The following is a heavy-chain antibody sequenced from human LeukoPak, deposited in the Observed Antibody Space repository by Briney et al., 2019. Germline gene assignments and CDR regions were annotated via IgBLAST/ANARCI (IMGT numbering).Heavy chain of an antibody. J-gene: IGHJ6*03. Sequence: ASVKVSCKASGYTFTTYGIGWVRQAPGQGLEWMGWISTYNGNTDYAQKFQGRVTMTTDTSTSTAYMELRSLRSDDTAVYYCARVRNYYGSGSYSSYYYYYMDVWGKGTTVTISS. CDR3: ARVRNYYGSGSYSSYYYYYMDV. V-gene: IGHV1-18*01. D-gene: IGHD3-10*01. CDR2: ISTYNGNT. CDR1: GYTFTTYG.